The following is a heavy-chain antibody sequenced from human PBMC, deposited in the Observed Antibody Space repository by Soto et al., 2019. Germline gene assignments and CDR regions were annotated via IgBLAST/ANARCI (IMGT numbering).Heavy chain of an antibody. Sequence: SETLSLTCAVYGGSFSGYYRSWIRQPPGKGLEWIGEINHSGSTNYNPSLKSRVTISVDTSKNQFSLKLSSVTAADTAVYYCARGSCGGDCNYYYYYMDVWGKGTTVTVSS. J-gene: IGHJ6*03. CDR3: ARGSCGGDCNYYYYYMDV. V-gene: IGHV4-34*01. CDR2: INHSGST. CDR1: GGSFSGYY. D-gene: IGHD2-21*01.